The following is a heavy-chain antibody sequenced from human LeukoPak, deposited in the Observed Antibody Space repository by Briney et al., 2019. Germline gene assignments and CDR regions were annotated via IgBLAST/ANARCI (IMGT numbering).Heavy chain of an antibody. CDR2: ISSSSSYT. Sequence: GGSLRLSCAASGFTFSDYYMSWIRQAPGKGLEWVSYISSSSSYTNYADSVKGRFTISRDNAKNSLYLQMNSLRAEDTAVYYCARDNYYDSSSYNNYYYYYGMDVWGQGTTVTVSS. V-gene: IGHV3-11*05. CDR1: GFTFSDYY. J-gene: IGHJ6*02. D-gene: IGHD3-22*01. CDR3: ARDNYYDSSSYNNYYYYYGMDV.